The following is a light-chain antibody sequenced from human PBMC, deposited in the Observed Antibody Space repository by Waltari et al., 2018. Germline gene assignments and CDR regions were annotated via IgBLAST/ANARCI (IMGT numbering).Light chain of an antibody. V-gene: IGKV3-20*01. J-gene: IGKJ2*01. CDR2: GAS. Sequence: IVLTQSPGTLSLSPGDRASLSCKASQSLGKNYLAWYQHKPGQAPRLLIYGASSRAAGIPDRFSGSGSGTDFNLTISRLEPEDFAVYYCQQYASSVLYTFGQGTKLEIK. CDR1: QSLGKNY. CDR3: QQYASSVLYT.